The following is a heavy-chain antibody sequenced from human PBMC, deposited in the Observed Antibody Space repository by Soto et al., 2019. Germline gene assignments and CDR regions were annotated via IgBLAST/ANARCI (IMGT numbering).Heavy chain of an antibody. J-gene: IGHJ3*02. V-gene: IGHV1-69*02. Sequence: SVKVSCKASGGTFSSYTISWVRQAPRQGLEWMGRIIPILGIANYAQKFQGRVTITADKSTSTAYMELSSLRSEDTAVYYCARGPIVVVPAAIPNDAFDIWGQGTMVTVSS. CDR1: GGTFSSYT. CDR3: ARGPIVVVPAAIPNDAFDI. D-gene: IGHD2-2*01. CDR2: IIPILGIA.